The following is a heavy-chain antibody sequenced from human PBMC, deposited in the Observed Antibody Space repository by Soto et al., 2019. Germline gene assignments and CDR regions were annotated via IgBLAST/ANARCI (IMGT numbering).Heavy chain of an antibody. CDR3: ARGTAPGWLQLGRDYHGMDV. CDR1: GGSISSYY. J-gene: IGHJ6*01. D-gene: IGHD5-12*01. Sequence: PSETLSLTCTVSGGSISSYYWSWIRQPAGKGLEWIGRIYTSGSTNYNPSLKSRVTMSVDTSKNQFSLKLSSVTAADTAVYYCARGTAPGWLQLGRDYHGMDVWGQGTTVSVSS. CDR2: IYTSGST. V-gene: IGHV4-4*07.